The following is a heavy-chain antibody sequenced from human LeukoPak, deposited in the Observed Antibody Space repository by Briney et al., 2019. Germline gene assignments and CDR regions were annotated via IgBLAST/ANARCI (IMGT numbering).Heavy chain of an antibody. J-gene: IGHJ4*02. CDR2: ISSSSSTI. D-gene: IGHD6-25*01. Sequence: PGGSLRLSCLASGFTFSSYAMNWVRQAPGKGLEWISYISSSSSTIYYADSVRGRFTISGDNAKNSLYLQMNSLRDGDTALYYCARDRAAPDYWGQGTLVTVSS. CDR1: GFTFSSYA. V-gene: IGHV3-48*02. CDR3: ARDRAAPDY.